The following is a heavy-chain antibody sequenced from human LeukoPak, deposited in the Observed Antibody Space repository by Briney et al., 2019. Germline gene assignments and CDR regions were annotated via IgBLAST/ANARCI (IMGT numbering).Heavy chain of an antibody. CDR2: IIPIFGTA. CDR1: GGTFSSYA. D-gene: IGHD2-2*01. V-gene: IGHV1-69*05. J-gene: IGHJ6*03. CDR3: ARDTLTSSTRPYYYYYYMDV. Sequence: SVKVSCKASGGTFSSYAISWVRQAPGQGLEWMGGIIPIFGTANYAQKFQGRVTITTDESASTAYMELSSLRSEDTAVYYCARDTLTSSTRPYYYYYYMDVWGKGTTVTVSS.